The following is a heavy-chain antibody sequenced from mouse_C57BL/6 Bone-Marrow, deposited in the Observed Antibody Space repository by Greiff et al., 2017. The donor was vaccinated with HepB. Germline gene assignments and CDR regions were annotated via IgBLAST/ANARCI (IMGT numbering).Heavy chain of an antibody. J-gene: IGHJ3*01. CDR1: GFTFSSYA. D-gene: IGHD3-2*02. CDR2: ISDGGSYT. Sequence: EVQVVESGGGLVKPGGSLKLSCAASGFTFSSYAMSWVRQTPEKRLEWVATISDGGSYTYYPDNVKGRFTISRDNAKNNLYLQMSHLKSEDTAMYYCARNPAQAKPACWGQGTLVTVSA. CDR3: ARNPAQAKPAC. V-gene: IGHV5-4*01.